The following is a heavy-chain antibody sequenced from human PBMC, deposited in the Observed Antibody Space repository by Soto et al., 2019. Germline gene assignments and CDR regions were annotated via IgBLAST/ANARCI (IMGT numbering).Heavy chain of an antibody. J-gene: IGHJ6*02. D-gene: IGHD1-20*01. CDR3: ASYGITGTMDV. CDR2: IYYSGST. V-gene: IGHV4-31*03. CDR1: GGSISSGGYY. Sequence: PSETLSLTGTVSGGSISSGGYYWRWISQHPGKGLEWIGYIYYSGSTYYNPSLKSRVTIPVDTSKNQFSLKLSSVTAADTAVYYCASYGITGTMDVWGQGTTVTVSS.